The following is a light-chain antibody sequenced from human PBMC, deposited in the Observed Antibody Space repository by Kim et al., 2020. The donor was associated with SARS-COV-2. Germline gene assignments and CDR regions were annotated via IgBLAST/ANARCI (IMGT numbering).Light chain of an antibody. CDR1: QSINIW. V-gene: IGKV1-5*01. CDR3: QEYKSDSWT. J-gene: IGKJ1*01. CDR2: DAS. Sequence: GDRVTITCRASQSINIWLAWYQQKPGKAPNLLIYDASSLESGVPSRFSGSGSGTQFTLTISSLQPDDFATYYCQEYKSDSWTFGQGTKVDIK.